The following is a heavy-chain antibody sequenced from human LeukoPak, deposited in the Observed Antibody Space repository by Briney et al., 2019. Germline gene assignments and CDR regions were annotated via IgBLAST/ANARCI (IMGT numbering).Heavy chain of an antibody. CDR3: ARDLGLYYYDSSGLLLFQH. J-gene: IGHJ1*01. CDR2: TNPSGGST. V-gene: IGHV1-46*01. CDR1: GYTFTSYN. D-gene: IGHD3-22*01. Sequence: GASVKVSCKASGYTFTSYNMHRQPHPPTQRHNRKGKTNPSGGSTSNAQKFQGRVTMARDTSTSTVYMELSSLRSEDTAVYYCARDLGLYYYDSSGLLLFQHWGQGTLGTVSA.